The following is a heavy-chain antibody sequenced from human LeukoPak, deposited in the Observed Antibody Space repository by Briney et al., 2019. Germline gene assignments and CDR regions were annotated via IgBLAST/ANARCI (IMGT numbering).Heavy chain of an antibody. J-gene: IGHJ4*02. D-gene: IGHD3-22*01. CDR3: ETYDGAGRGF. V-gene: IGHV3-21*01. CDR2: ISTGSTYI. CDR1: GFTFSRYS. Sequence: GGSLRLSCTASGFTFSRYSMNWVRQAPGKGLEWTSSISTGSTYINYADSVKGRFTISRDNAKNSLFLQLNSLSAEDTAVYYCETYDGAGRGFWGQGTLVAVSS.